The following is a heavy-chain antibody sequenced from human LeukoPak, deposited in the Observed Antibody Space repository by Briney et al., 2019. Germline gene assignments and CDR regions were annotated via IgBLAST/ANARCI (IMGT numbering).Heavy chain of an antibody. Sequence: PSETLSLTCTVSGGSISSGDYYWSWIRQPPGKGLEWIGYIYYSGSTYYNPSLKSRVTISVDTSKNQFSLKLSSVTAADTAVYYCARDVDCSSTSCPNWFDPWGQGTLVTVSS. CDR3: ARDVDCSSTSCPNWFDP. CDR2: IYYSGST. CDR1: GGSISSGDYY. D-gene: IGHD2-2*01. J-gene: IGHJ5*02. V-gene: IGHV4-30-4*08.